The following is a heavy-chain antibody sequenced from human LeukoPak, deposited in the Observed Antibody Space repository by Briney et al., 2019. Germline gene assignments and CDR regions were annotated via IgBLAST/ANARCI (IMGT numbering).Heavy chain of an antibody. J-gene: IGHJ4*02. CDR1: GFTFSSYA. Sequence: PGRSLRLSCAASGFTFSSYAMHWVRQAPGKGLEWVAVISYDGSNKYYADSVKGRSTIPRDNSKNTLYLQMNSLRAEDTAVYYCARDDFPYYYDSSGYSPHYWGQGTLVTVSS. D-gene: IGHD3-22*01. V-gene: IGHV3-30-3*01. CDR3: ARDDFPYYYDSSGYSPHY. CDR2: ISYDGSNK.